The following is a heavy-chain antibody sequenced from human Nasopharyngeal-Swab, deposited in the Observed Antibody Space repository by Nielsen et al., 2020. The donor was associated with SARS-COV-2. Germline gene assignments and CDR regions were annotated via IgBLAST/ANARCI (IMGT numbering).Heavy chain of an antibody. D-gene: IGHD3-22*01. CDR1: GFTFSSYA. Sequence: SLKISCAASGFTFSSYAMHWVRQAPGKGLEWVAVISYDGSNKYYADSVKGRFTISRDNSKNTVDLQMDSLRAEDTAVYYCAKDHDSSGSYFDYWGQGTLVTVSS. J-gene: IGHJ4*02. CDR3: AKDHDSSGSYFDY. CDR2: ISYDGSNK. V-gene: IGHV3-30*04.